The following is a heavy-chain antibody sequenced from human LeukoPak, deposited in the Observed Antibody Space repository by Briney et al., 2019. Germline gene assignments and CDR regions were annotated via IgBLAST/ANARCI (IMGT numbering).Heavy chain of an antibody. D-gene: IGHD3-22*01. CDR3: ARRKSYYYDSSGYQFDY. J-gene: IGHJ4*02. Sequence: PSETLSLTCAVYGGSFSGYYWSWIRQPPGKGLEWIGEINHSGSTNYNPSLKSRVTISVDTSKNQFSLKLSSVTAADTAVYYWARRKSYYYDSSGYQFDYWGQGTLVTVSS. V-gene: IGHV4-34*01. CDR2: INHSGST. CDR1: GGSFSGYY.